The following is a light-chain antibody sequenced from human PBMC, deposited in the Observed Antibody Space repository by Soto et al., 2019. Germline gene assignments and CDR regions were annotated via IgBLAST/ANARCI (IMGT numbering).Light chain of an antibody. Sequence: EIVLTQSPGTLSLSPGERATLSCRASQSVSSSYLAWYQQKPGQAPRLLIYGASSRATDIPDRFSGSGSWTDFTLTISILEPEDFAVYYCQQYGSSPRTFGQGTNLEI. CDR1: QSVSSSY. CDR3: QQYGSSPRT. CDR2: GAS. J-gene: IGKJ1*01. V-gene: IGKV3-20*01.